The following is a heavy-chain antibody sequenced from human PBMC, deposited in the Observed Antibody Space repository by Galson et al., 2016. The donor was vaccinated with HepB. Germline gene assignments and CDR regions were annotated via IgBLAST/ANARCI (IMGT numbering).Heavy chain of an antibody. Sequence: SLRLSCAASGFTFSNYWMNWVRQAPGKGLEWVANIKHDGTERYYVGSFEGRFTIYSDNAKSPLYLQMNSLRNEDTAVYYCGWGGDINGYDYLGQGTLVTVSS. D-gene: IGHD5-18*01. J-gene: IGHJ4*02. CDR3: GWGGDINGYDY. V-gene: IGHV3-7*03. CDR1: GFTFSNYW. CDR2: IKHDGTER.